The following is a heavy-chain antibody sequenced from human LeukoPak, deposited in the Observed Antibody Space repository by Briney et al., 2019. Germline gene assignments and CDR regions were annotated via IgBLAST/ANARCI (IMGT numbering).Heavy chain of an antibody. J-gene: IGHJ4*02. CDR3: AKAQGVATIYYFDY. Sequence: GGSLRLSCAASGFTFSSYSMNWVRQAPGKGLEWVSAISGSGGSTYYADSVKGRFTISRDNSKNTLYLQMNSLRAEDTAVYYCAKAQGVATIYYFDYWGQGTLVTVSS. CDR2: ISGSGGST. CDR1: GFTFSSYS. V-gene: IGHV3-23*01. D-gene: IGHD5-12*01.